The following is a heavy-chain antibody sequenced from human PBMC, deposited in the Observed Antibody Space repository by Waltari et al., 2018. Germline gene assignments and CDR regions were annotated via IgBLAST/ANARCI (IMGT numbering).Heavy chain of an antibody. Sequence: QVQLVESGGGVVQPGESLRLSCAVSGFPFSSYDMHWLRQAPGKGLEWVALWYYDGSNKYYAYYVKGRFTVSRDNSNDTLYLQMNSLRPEDTAMYYCAKDPRSRAYYLTHFEYWGQGTLVTVSS. CDR3: AKDPRSRAYYLTHFEY. CDR1: GFPFSSYD. CDR2: WYYDGSNK. D-gene: IGHD1-26*01. V-gene: IGHV3-30*18. J-gene: IGHJ4*02.